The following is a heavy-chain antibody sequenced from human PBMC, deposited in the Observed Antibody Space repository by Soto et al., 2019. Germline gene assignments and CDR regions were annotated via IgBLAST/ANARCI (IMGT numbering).Heavy chain of an antibody. Sequence: EVQGVESGGGLVKPGGSLRLSCAASGFTFSEYSFLWVRQAPGKGLEWLSFIANGDNHIFYSDSVKGRFTISRDNAKNSVYLQLNSLRADDSAVYYCARENGHCTDACNRGAFDIWGQGTMVTVSS. CDR1: GFTFSEYS. V-gene: IGHV3-21*01. D-gene: IGHD2-2*01. J-gene: IGHJ3*02. CDR3: ARENGHCTDACNRGAFDI. CDR2: IANGDNHI.